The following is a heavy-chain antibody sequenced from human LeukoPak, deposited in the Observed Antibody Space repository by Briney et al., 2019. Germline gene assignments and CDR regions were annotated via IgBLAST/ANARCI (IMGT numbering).Heavy chain of an antibody. CDR3: ASLYYYDSIRSY. Sequence: GGSLRLSCAASGFTFSSYGMSWVRQAPGKGLEWVSAISGSGGSTYYADSVKGRFTISRDNSKNTLYLQMNSLRAEDTAVYYCASLYYYDSIRSYWGQGTLVTVSS. D-gene: IGHD3-22*01. J-gene: IGHJ4*02. CDR1: GFTFSSYG. CDR2: ISGSGGST. V-gene: IGHV3-23*01.